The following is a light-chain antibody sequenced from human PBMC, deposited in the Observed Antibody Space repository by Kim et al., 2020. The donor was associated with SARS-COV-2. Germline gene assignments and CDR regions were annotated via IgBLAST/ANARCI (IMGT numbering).Light chain of an antibody. CDR3: SSYTSSNTLV. J-gene: IGLJ1*01. CDR2: DVI. CDR1: NNHVGGYNF. V-gene: IGLV2-14*03. Sequence: GQSITVSCTGTNNHVGGYNFVSWYQQHPCKVPKLVLYDVINQPSGISPRFSGSKSGNTASLTISGLQADDEADYYCSSYTSSNTLVFGTGTKVTVL.